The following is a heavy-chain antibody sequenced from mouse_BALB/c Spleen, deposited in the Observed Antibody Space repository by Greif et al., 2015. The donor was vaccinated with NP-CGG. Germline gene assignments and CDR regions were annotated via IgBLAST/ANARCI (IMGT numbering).Heavy chain of an antibody. D-gene: IGHD2-4*01. CDR3: ARSTMITTKEAWFAY. CDR2: IDPSDSYT. CDR1: GYTFTSYW. Sequence: QVQLQQSGAELVKPGASVKLSCKASGYTFTSYWMHWVKQRPGQGLEWIGEIDPSDSYTNYNQKFKSKATLTVDKSSSTAYMQLSSLTSEDSAVYYCARSTMITTKEAWFAYWGQGTLVTVSA. V-gene: IGHV1-69*02. J-gene: IGHJ3*01.